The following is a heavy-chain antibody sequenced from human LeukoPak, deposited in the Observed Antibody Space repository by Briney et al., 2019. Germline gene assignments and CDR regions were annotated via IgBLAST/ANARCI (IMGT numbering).Heavy chain of an antibody. D-gene: IGHD6-13*01. CDR3: ARGIAAAGPLGNGMDV. CDR1: GFTFSSYA. CDR2: ISYDGSNK. Sequence: GGSLRLSCAASGFTFSSYAMHWVRQAPGKGLEWVAVISYDGSNKYYADSVKGRFTISRDNSKNTLYLQMNSLRAEDTAVYYCARGIAAAGPLGNGMDVWGQGTTVTVSS. V-gene: IGHV3-30-3*01. J-gene: IGHJ6*02.